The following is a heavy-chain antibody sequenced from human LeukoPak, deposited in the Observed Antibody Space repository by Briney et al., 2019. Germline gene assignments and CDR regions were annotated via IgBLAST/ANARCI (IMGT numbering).Heavy chain of an antibody. D-gene: IGHD2-2*02. CDR2: ISSSSSYI. V-gene: IGHV3-21*01. J-gene: IGHJ6*03. CDR1: GFTFSSYS. Sequence: GGSLRLSCAASGFTFSSYSMNWLRQAPGKGLEWVSSISSSSSYIYYADSVKGRFTISRDNAKNSLYLQMNSLRAEDTAVYYCASSPLDCSSTSCYNGNYYYYYYMDVWGKGTTVTVSS. CDR3: ASSPLDCSSTSCYNGNYYYYYYMDV.